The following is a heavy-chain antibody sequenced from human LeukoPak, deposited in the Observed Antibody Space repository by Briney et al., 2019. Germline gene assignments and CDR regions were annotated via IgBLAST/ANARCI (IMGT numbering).Heavy chain of an antibody. Sequence: PGRSLRLSCAASGFTFDDYAMHWVRQAPGKGLEWVSGITWNSGSIGYADSVKGRFTISRDNAKNSLYLQMNSLRAEDTALYYCAKGLSIAVADNFDYWGQGTLVTVSS. CDR3: AKGLSIAVADNFDY. CDR1: GFTFDDYA. J-gene: IGHJ4*02. D-gene: IGHD6-19*01. V-gene: IGHV3-9*01. CDR2: ITWNSGSI.